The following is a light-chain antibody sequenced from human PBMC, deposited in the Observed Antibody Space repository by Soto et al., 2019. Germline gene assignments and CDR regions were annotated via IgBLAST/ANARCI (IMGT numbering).Light chain of an antibody. CDR2: KAS. CDR3: QHYNTYPWT. Sequence: DIQMSQSPSTLSATVGDRVAMTCRASQSISSWVAWYQQKPGKGPKLLIYKASHLESGVPSRFSGSGSGTEFTLTISSLQPGDFATYYCQHYNTYPWTFGHGTKV. J-gene: IGKJ1*01. CDR1: QSISSW. V-gene: IGKV1-5*03.